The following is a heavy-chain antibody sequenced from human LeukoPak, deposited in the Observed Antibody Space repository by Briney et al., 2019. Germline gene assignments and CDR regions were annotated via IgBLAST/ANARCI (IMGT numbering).Heavy chain of an antibody. Sequence: SETLSLTCSVSGGSISSSSNYWGWIRQPPGKGLEWIGTIYYTGSTNYNPSLKSRVTISVDTSKSQFSLKLSSVTAADTAVYYCAMLRRSIAARPVDYWGQGTLVTVSS. D-gene: IGHD6-6*01. CDR3: AMLRRSIAARPVDY. J-gene: IGHJ4*02. CDR1: GGSISSSSNY. V-gene: IGHV4-39*07. CDR2: IYYTGST.